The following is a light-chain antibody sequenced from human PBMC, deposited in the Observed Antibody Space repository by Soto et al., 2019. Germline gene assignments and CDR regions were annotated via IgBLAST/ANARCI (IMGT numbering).Light chain of an antibody. J-gene: IGLJ3*02. CDR1: SRGVGRSNY. CDR3: CSYAGSYTWV. CDR2: DVS. Sequence: QSVLTQPRSVSGSPGQSVTISCTGISRGVGRSNYVSWYQHPPGKAPQLVIYDVSQRPSGVPDRFAGSKSGSTASLTISGLQPEDEADYFCCSYAGSYTWVFGGGTKLTVL. V-gene: IGLV2-11*01.